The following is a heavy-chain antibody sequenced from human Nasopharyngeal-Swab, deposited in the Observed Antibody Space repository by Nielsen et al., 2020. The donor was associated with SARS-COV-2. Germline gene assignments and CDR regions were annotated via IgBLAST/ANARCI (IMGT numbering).Heavy chain of an antibody. V-gene: IGHV3-48*04. Sequence: GESLKISCAASGFTFRSYTLNWVRQAPGKGLEWVSYISSSGSTIYYADSVKGRFTISRDNAKNSLYLQMNSLRAEDTAVYYCAREGEIVGATVDYWGQGTLVTVSS. D-gene: IGHD1-26*01. J-gene: IGHJ4*02. CDR1: GFTFRSYT. CDR3: AREGEIVGATVDY. CDR2: ISSSGSTI.